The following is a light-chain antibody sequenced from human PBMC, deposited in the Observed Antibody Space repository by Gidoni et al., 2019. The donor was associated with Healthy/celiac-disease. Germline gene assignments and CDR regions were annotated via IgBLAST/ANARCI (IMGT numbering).Light chain of an antibody. CDR2: AAS. V-gene: IGKV1-39*01. Sequence: DIQMTQSQSSLSASVGDRVTITCRASQSISSYLTWYQQKPGKAPKLLIYAASSFQSGVPSRFSGSGSGTDFTLTISRLQPEDFATYYCQQSYSTPFFGQGTKLEIK. J-gene: IGKJ2*01. CDR3: QQSYSTPF. CDR1: QSISSY.